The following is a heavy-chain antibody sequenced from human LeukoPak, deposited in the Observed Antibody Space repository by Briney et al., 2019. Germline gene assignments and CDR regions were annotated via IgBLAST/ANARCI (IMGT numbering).Heavy chain of an antibody. CDR1: GFTFSSYA. J-gene: IGHJ4*02. CDR3: AKDLRGITIFGVVIIPQPNFDY. V-gene: IGHV3-23*01. D-gene: IGHD3-3*01. Sequence: GGSLRLSCVASGFTFSSYAMSWVRQAPGKGLEWVSAISGSGGSTYYADSVKGRFTISRDNSKNTLYLQMNSLRAEDTAVYYCAKDLRGITIFGVVIIPQPNFDYWGQGTLVTVSS. CDR2: ISGSGGST.